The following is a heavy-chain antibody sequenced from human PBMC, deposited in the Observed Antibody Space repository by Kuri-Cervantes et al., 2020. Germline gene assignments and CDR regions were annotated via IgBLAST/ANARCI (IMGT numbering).Heavy chain of an antibody. D-gene: IGHD3-9*01. CDR2: IWYDGSNK. CDR3: AREPSLKTGSPLRY. Sequence: GGSLRLSCAASGFAFSSYGMHWVRQAPGKGLEWVAVIWYDGSNKYYAEPVKGRFTISRDNAKSSLYLQMNSLRDEDTAVYYCAREPSLKTGSPLRYWGQGTQVTVSS. J-gene: IGHJ4*02. V-gene: IGHV3-33*01. CDR1: GFAFSSYG.